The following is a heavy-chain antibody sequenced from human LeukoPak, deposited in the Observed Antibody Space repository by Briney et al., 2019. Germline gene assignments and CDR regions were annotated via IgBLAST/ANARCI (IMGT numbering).Heavy chain of an antibody. CDR3: ARGNMVRGGRFDY. J-gene: IGHJ4*02. D-gene: IGHD3-10*01. V-gene: IGHV3-33*08. Sequence: PGGSLRLSCAASGFTFSSYGMHWVRQAPGKGLEWVAVIWYDGSNKYYADSVKGRFTISRDNSKNTLYLQMNSLRAEDTAVYYCARGNMVRGGRFDYWGQGALVTVSS. CDR2: IWYDGSNK. CDR1: GFTFSSYG.